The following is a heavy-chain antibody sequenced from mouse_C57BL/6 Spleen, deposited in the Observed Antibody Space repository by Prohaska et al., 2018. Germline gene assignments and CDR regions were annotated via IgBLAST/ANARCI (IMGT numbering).Heavy chain of an antibody. Sequence: QVQLQQPGTELVKPGASVKLSCKASGYTFTRYWTHWVKQRPGQCLEWIGNINPSNGGTNYNEKFKSKATLTVDKPSSTAYMQLSSLTSEDSAVYYCARGEYYGRSYGAMDYWGQGTSVTVSS. J-gene: IGHJ4*01. CDR3: ARGEYYGRSYGAMDY. CDR2: INPSNGGT. CDR1: GYTFTRYW. D-gene: IGHD1-1*01. V-gene: IGHV1-53*01.